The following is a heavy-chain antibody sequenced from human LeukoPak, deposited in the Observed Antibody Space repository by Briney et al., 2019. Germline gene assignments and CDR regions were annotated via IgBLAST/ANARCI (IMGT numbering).Heavy chain of an antibody. V-gene: IGHV3-30-3*01. J-gene: IGHJ4*02. CDR2: ISEDAGSNK. D-gene: IGHD4-23*01. Sequence: PGGSLRLSCAASGFTFSSYWMSWVRQAPGKGLEWVAFISEDAGSNKYYADSVKGRFTISRDNSRNTLYLQVNSLRAEDTAVYYCARDLRAIVVTAGPDYWGQGTLVTVSS. CDR1: GFTFSSYW. CDR3: ARDLRAIVVTAGPDY.